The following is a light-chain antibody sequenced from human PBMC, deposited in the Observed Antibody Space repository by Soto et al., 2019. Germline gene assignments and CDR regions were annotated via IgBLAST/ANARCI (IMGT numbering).Light chain of an antibody. CDR1: ESVSNN. J-gene: IGKJ1*01. CDR2: GAS. V-gene: IGKV3-15*01. CDR3: QQYKNWPRT. Sequence: ETVMTQSAATLSVSPGERATLSCRASESVSNNLVWYQQKPGKAPRLLIYGASTRVTGIPARFSGSGSGTEFTLTISNLQSEDFAVYYCQQYKNWPRTFGQGTKVEIK.